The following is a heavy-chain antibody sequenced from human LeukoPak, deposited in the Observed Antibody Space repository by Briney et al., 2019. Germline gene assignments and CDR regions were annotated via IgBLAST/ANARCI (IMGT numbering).Heavy chain of an antibody. CDR2: TKSKTDGGTT. CDR1: GFTFRNAW. CDR3: ARLRRVVGATTGWFDP. V-gene: IGHV3-15*01. J-gene: IGHJ5*02. Sequence: PGGSLRLSCAASGFTFRNAWMSWVRHAPGKGLERVGRTKSKTDGGTTDYAAPVKGRFTISRDDSKNSLYLQMNSLKTEDTAVYYCARLRRVVGATTGWFDPWGQGTLVTVSS. D-gene: IGHD1-26*01.